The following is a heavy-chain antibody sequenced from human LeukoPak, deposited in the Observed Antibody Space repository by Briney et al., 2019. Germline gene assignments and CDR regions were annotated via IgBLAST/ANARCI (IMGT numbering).Heavy chain of an antibody. J-gene: IGHJ4*02. CDR2: IYYSGST. Sequence: SETLSLTCTVSGGSISSYYWSWIRQPPGKGLEWIGYIYYSGSTNYNPSLKSRVTISVDTSKNQFSLKLSSVTAADTAVYYCAREVVGYSSGWYQVDWGQGTLVTVSS. CDR3: AREVVGYSSGWYQVD. V-gene: IGHV4-59*01. CDR1: GGSISSYY. D-gene: IGHD6-19*01.